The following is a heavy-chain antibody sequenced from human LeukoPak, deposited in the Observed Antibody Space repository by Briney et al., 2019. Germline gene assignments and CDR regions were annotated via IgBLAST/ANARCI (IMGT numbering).Heavy chain of an antibody. CDR2: INPNSGGT. J-gene: IGHJ4*02. Sequence: GASVTVSCKASGYTFTGYYMHWVRQAPGQGLEWMGWINPNSGGTNYAQKFQGRVTMTRDTSISTAYMELSRLRSDDTAVYYCARAAGELYYGDYPPGGNFDYWGQGTLVTVSS. D-gene: IGHD4-17*01. V-gene: IGHV1-2*02. CDR1: GYTFTGYY. CDR3: ARAAGELYYGDYPPGGNFDY.